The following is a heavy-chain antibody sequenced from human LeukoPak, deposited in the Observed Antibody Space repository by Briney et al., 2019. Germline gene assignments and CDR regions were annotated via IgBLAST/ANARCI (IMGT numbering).Heavy chain of an antibody. CDR2: ISYDGSNK. J-gene: IGHJ4*02. Sequence: GRSLRLSCAASGFTFSSYGMHWVRQAPGKGLEWVAVISYDGSNKYYADSVKGRFTISRDNSKNTLYLQMNSLRAEDTAVYYCAKEGITMVRGVIHFDYWGQGTLVTVSS. CDR1: GFTFSSYG. CDR3: AKEGITMVRGVIHFDY. V-gene: IGHV3-30*18. D-gene: IGHD3-10*01.